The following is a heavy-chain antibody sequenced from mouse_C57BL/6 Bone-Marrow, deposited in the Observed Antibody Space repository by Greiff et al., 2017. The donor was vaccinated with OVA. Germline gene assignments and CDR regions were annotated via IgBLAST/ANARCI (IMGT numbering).Heavy chain of an antibody. CDR1: GYSFTGYY. CDR3: ARDYGNGY. Sequence: EVKVEESGPELVKPGASVKISCKASGYSFTGYYMNWVKQSPEKSLEWIGEINPSTGGTTYNQKFKAKATLTVDKSSSTAYMQLKSLTSADSAVYYCARDYGNGYGGQGTTLTVSS. D-gene: IGHD2-1*01. CDR2: INPSTGGT. J-gene: IGHJ2*01. V-gene: IGHV1-42*01.